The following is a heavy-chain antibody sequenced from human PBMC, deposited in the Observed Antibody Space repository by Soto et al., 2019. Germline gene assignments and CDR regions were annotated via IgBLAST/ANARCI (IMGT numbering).Heavy chain of an antibody. CDR2: ISSSSSYI. J-gene: IGHJ3*02. V-gene: IGHV3-21*01. D-gene: IGHD1-26*01. CDR1: GFTFSSYS. CDR3: ARALAQVGTVYRWKGAHSGAFDI. Sequence: GGSLRLSCAASGFTFSSYSMNWVRQAPGKGLEWVSSISSSSSYIYYADSVKGQFTISRDNAKNSLYLQMNSLRAEDTAVYYCARALAQVGTVYRWKGAHSGAFDIWGQGTMVTVSS.